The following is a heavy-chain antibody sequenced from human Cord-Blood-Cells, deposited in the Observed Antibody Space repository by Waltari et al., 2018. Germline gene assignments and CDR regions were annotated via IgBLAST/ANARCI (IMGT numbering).Heavy chain of an antibody. J-gene: IGHJ4*02. D-gene: IGHD5-12*01. V-gene: IGHV4-30-2*01. Sequence: QLQLQESGSGLVKPSQTLSLTCAVSGGSLSSGGYSWSWIRQPPGKGLGWIGYIYHSGSTYYTPSLKSRVTISVDRAKNQFSRKLSSVTAADTAVYYCARGHSGYDFDYWGQGTLVTVSS. CDR1: GGSLSSGGYS. CDR2: IYHSGST. CDR3: ARGHSGYDFDY.